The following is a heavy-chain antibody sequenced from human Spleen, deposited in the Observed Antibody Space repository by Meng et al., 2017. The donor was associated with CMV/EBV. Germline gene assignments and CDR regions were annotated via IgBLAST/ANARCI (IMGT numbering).Heavy chain of an antibody. CDR1: GDSVSGNSPA. J-gene: IGHJ4*02. D-gene: IGHD2-2*01. CDR3: AREVVPEALDY. V-gene: IGHV6-1*01. Sequence: SQTLSLTCAISGDSVSGNSPAWNWIRQSPSRGLEWLGRTYYRSKWYHDYAESVKSRITINPDTSKNQFSLQLNSVTPEDTAVYYCAREVVPEALDYWGQGTLVTVSS. CDR2: TYYRSKWYH.